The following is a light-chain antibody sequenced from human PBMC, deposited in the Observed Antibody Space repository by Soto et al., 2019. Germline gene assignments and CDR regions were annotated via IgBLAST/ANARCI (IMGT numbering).Light chain of an antibody. CDR3: QQSYSTPIT. CDR1: QSISSY. Sequence: DTQMIQSPLSLSASVGDRVTITCXASQSISSYLNWYQQKPGKAPKLLIYAASSLQSGVPSRFSGSGSGTDFTLTISSLQPEDFATYYCQQSYSTPITFGQGTRLEIK. CDR2: AAS. J-gene: IGKJ5*01. V-gene: IGKV1-39*01.